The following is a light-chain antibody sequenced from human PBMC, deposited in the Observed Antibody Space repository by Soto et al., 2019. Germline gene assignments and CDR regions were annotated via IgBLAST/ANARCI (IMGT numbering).Light chain of an antibody. V-gene: IGLV2-8*01. CDR1: SSDVGGYNY. CDR2: EVS. CDR3: SSFPGSNNFE. Sequence: QSALTQPPSASGSPGQSVTISCTGTSSDVGGYNYVSWYQQHPGKAPKLMIYEVSKWPSGVPDRFSGSKSGNTASLTVSGLQAEDEADYYCSSFPGSNNFEFGGGTKLTVL. J-gene: IGLJ2*01.